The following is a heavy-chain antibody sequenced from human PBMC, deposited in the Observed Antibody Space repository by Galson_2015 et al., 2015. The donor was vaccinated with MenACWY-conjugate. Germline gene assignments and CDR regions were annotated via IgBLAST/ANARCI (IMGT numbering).Heavy chain of an antibody. Sequence: SVKVSCKASGYTFTSYGISWVRQAPGQGLEWMGWISAYNGNTNYAQKLQGRVTMTTDTSTSTAYMELRSLRSDDTAVYYCAREVPTQDIVVVPAAIFETQYYYYYYMDVWGKGTTVTVSS. J-gene: IGHJ6*03. D-gene: IGHD2-2*02. CDR1: GYTFTSYG. CDR3: AREVPTQDIVVVPAAIFETQYYYYYYMDV. CDR2: ISAYNGNT. V-gene: IGHV1-18*01.